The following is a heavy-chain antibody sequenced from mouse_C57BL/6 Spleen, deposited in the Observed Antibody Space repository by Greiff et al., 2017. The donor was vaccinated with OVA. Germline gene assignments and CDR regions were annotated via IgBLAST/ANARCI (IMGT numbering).Heavy chain of an antibody. CDR3: ARSIYYYGSSRFFDY. V-gene: IGHV1-19*01. Sequence: VQLKESGPVLVKPGASVKMSCKASGYTFTDYYMNWVKQSHGKSLEWIGVINPYNGGTSYNQKFKGKATLPVDKSSSTAYMELNSLTSEDSAVYYCARSIYYYGSSRFFDYWGQGTTLTVSS. D-gene: IGHD1-1*01. J-gene: IGHJ2*01. CDR2: INPYNGGT. CDR1: GYTFTDYY.